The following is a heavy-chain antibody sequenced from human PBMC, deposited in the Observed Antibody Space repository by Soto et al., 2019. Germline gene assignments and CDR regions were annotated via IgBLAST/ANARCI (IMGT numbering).Heavy chain of an antibody. D-gene: IGHD5-18*01. J-gene: IGHJ5*02. V-gene: IGHV2-26*01. CDR1: WFSLSTARMG. CDR3: ARILEDTASAGWLDP. CDR2: IFWNDEK. Sequence: QVTLKESGPVLVKPTETLTLTCTVSWFSLSTARMGVSWIRNPPGKALEWLAHIFWNDEKSYSTSLKSRLTISKDTYKSQVVLTMTNMDPVDTATYYCARILEDTASAGWLDPWGQGTLVTVSS.